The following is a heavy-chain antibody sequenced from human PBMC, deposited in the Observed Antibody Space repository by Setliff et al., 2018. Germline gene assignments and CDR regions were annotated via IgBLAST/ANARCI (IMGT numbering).Heavy chain of an antibody. CDR1: GDSISSGDYF. CDR3: AREVGTSTSSDAFDV. CDR2: IYHSGSA. Sequence: SETLSLTCTVSGDSISSGDYFWSWIRQPPGKGLGWIAYIYHSGSAYYNPSLKSRVTMSVDTSKNQLSLHLTSVTAADTAVYYCAREVGTSTSSDAFDVWGQGMMVTVSS. J-gene: IGHJ3*01. D-gene: IGHD1-26*01. V-gene: IGHV4-30-4*08.